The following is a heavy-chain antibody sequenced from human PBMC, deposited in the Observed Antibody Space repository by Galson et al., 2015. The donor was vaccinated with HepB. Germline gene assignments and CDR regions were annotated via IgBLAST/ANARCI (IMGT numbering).Heavy chain of an antibody. CDR1: GFTFSSYG. CDR3: ARHRGSYQALDY. CDR2: IWYDGSNK. V-gene: IGHV3-33*08. J-gene: IGHJ4*02. Sequence: SLRLSCAASGFTFSSYGMHWVRQAPGKGLEWVAVIWYDGSNKYYADSVKGRFTISRDNSKNTLYLQMNSLRAEDTAVYYCARHRGSYQALDYWGQGPLVPVS. D-gene: IGHD1-26*01.